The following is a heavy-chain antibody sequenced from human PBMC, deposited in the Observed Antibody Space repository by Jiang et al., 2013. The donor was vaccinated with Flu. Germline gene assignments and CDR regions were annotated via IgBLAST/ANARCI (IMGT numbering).Heavy chain of an antibody. CDR3: ATDSRLTAVGFDY. Sequence: VQLLESGGGVVQPGRSLRLSCTASGFTFSSYTMHWVRQAPGKGLEWVAVISYDASDKYYADSVKGRFTISRDNSKNTVYLQMNSLRAEDTAVYYCATDSRLTAVGFDYWGQGTLVTVSS. J-gene: IGHJ4*02. D-gene: IGHD6-19*01. CDR1: GFTFSSYT. V-gene: IGHV3-30*04. CDR2: ISYDASDK.